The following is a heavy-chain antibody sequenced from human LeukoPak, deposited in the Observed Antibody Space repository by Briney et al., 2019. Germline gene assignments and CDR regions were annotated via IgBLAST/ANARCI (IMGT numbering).Heavy chain of an antibody. V-gene: IGHV4-4*07. CDR2: IYTSGST. CDR1: SGSISSYY. D-gene: IGHD3-22*01. Sequence: KPSETLSLTCTVSSGSISSYYWSWIRQPAGKGLEWIGRIYTSGSTNYNPSLRSRVTMSVDTSKNQFSLKLSSVTAADTAVYYCARNYYDSSGYYPGAFDIWGQGTMVTVSS. CDR3: ARNYYDSSGYYPGAFDI. J-gene: IGHJ3*02.